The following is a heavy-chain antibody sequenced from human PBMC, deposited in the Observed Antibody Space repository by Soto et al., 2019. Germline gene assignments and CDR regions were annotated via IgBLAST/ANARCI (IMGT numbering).Heavy chain of an antibody. CDR3: AKGRLRWYHDAFDI. J-gene: IGHJ3*02. CDR2: ISYDGSNK. CDR1: GFTFSSYG. D-gene: IGHD4-17*01. V-gene: IGHV3-30*18. Sequence: GGSLRLSCAASGFTFSSYGMHWVRQAPGKGLEWVAVISYDGSNKYYADSVKGRFTISRDNSKNTLYLQMNSLRAEDTAVHYCAKGRLRWYHDAFDIWGQGTMVTVS.